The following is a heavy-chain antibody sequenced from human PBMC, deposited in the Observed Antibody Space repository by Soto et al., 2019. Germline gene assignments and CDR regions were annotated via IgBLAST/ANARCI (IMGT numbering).Heavy chain of an antibody. J-gene: IGHJ4*02. V-gene: IGHV1-46*01. D-gene: IGHD6-13*01. CDR2: ITPGGGIT. CDR3: AKVLSELVPRYFDT. Sequence: QVQLVQSGAKVKKPGASVRVSCKASGYTFTTYDIHWVRQAPGLGLEWMGIITPGGGITSYAQKFKGRITMTRDTSTSTVYMELSSLRSEDTAMYYCAKVLSELVPRYFDTWGQGTLVTVSS. CDR1: GYTFTTYD.